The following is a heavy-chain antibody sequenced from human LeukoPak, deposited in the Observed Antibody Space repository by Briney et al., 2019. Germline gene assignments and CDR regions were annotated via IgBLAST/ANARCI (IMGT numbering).Heavy chain of an antibody. V-gene: IGHV1-2*02. Sequence: ASVKVSCKASGYTFTGYYMHWVRQAPGQGLDWMGWINPNSGGTNYAQKFQGRVTMTRDTSISTAYMELSRLRSDDTAVYYCARDSGSYGDNWFDPWGQGTLVTVSS. CDR2: INPNSGGT. D-gene: IGHD1-26*01. J-gene: IGHJ5*02. CDR1: GYTFTGYY. CDR3: ARDSGSYGDNWFDP.